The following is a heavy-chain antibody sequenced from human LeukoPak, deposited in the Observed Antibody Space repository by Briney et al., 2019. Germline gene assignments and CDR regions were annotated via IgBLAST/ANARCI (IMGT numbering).Heavy chain of an antibody. CDR1: GFTFSGFW. CDR3: ARERDSSGLDY. CDR2: IYSGGST. V-gene: IGHV3-53*01. Sequence: GGSLRLSCAVSGFTFSGFWMSWVRQAPGKGLEWVSVIYSGGSTYYADSVKGRFTISRDNSKNTLYLQMNSLRAEDTAVYYCARERDSSGLDYWGQGTLVTVSS. D-gene: IGHD3-22*01. J-gene: IGHJ4*02.